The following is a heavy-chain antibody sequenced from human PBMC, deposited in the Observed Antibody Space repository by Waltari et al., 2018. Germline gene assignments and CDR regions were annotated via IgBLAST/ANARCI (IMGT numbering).Heavy chain of an antibody. CDR2: IYYSGST. V-gene: IGHV4-61*01. CDR3: ARSYYDFWSGYPFYYYYYGMDV. J-gene: IGHJ6*02. CDR1: GGSVSSGSYY. D-gene: IGHD3-3*01. Sequence: QVQLQESGPGLVKPSETLSLTCTVSGGSVSSGSYYWSWIRHPPGKGLAWIGYIYYSGSTNYNPSLKSRVTISVDTSKNQFSLKLSSVTAADTAVYYCARSYYDFWSGYPFYYYYYGMDVWGQGTTVTVSS.